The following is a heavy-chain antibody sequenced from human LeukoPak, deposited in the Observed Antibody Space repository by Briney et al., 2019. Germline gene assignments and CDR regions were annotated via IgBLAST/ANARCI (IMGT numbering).Heavy chain of an antibody. CDR2: INHSGST. V-gene: IGHV4-34*01. D-gene: IGHD3-16*01. CDR3: ARYVYYYYYMDV. Sequence: SGTLSLTCAVYGGSFSGYYWSWIRQPPGKGLEWIGEINHSGSTNYNPSLKSRVTISVDTSKNQFSLKLSSVTAADTAVYYCARYVYYYYYMDVWGKGTTVTVSS. J-gene: IGHJ6*03. CDR1: GGSFSGYY.